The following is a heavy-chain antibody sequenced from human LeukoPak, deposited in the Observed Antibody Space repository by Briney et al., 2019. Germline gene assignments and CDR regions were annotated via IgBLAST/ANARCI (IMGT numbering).Heavy chain of an antibody. J-gene: IGHJ3*01. D-gene: IGHD2-2*01. V-gene: IGHV4-39*01. Sequence: SETLSLTCTVSGFSISSSSHYWGWIRQPPGKGLERIGSSDYSGSTYYSPSLKSRVSISVDTSKNQFSLKLSSVTAADTAVYYCASNPTSSLLRGNAFDLWGQGTMVTVSS. CDR2: SDYSGST. CDR1: GFSISSSSHY. CDR3: ASNPTSSLLRGNAFDL.